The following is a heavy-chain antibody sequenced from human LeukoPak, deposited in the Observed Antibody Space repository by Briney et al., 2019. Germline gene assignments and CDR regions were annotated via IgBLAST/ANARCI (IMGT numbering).Heavy chain of an antibody. CDR1: GGSISSSSYY. Sequence: SETLSLTCTVSGGSISSSSYYWGWIRQPPGKGLEWIGSIYYSGSTYYNPSLKSRVTMSVDTSKNQFSLKLSSVTAADTAVYYCARVRGSVVTMIVDPWGQGTLVTVSS. D-gene: IGHD3-22*01. J-gene: IGHJ5*02. CDR3: ARVRGSVVTMIVDP. CDR2: IYYSGST. V-gene: IGHV4-39*07.